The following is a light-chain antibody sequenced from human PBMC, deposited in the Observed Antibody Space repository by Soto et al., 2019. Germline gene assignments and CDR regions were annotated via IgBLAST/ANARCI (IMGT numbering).Light chain of an antibody. Sequence: DIQMTQSPSTLSASVGDRVTITCRASQSISSWLAWYQQKPGKAPNLLIYDASSLEGGVPSRFSGSGSGTEFTLTISSLQPDDFATYYCQQYNSYSVTFGGGTNVEIK. CDR1: QSISSW. V-gene: IGKV1-5*01. J-gene: IGKJ4*01. CDR3: QQYNSYSVT. CDR2: DAS.